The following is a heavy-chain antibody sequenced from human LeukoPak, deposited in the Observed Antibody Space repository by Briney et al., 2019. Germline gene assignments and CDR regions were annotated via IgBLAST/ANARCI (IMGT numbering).Heavy chain of an antibody. CDR3: ARGSSSWHPFDY. J-gene: IGHJ4*02. CDR2: INAGNGNT. D-gene: IGHD6-13*01. V-gene: IGHV1-3*01. CDR1: GYTFTTYA. Sequence: GASVRVSCKASGYTFTTYAMHWVRQAPGQRLEWMGWINAGNGNTKYSQKFQGRVTIIRDTSASTAYMELRSLTSEDTAVYYCARGSSSWHPFDYWGQGTLVTVSS.